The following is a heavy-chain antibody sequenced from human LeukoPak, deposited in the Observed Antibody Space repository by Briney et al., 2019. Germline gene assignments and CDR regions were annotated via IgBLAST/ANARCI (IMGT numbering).Heavy chain of an antibody. CDR3: AELGITMIGGV. D-gene: IGHD3-10*02. CDR2: IYSGGTT. J-gene: IGHJ6*04. CDR1: EFSVSSNY. Sequence: GGSLRLSCAASEFSVSSNYMSWVRQAPGKGLEWVSVIYSGGTTYYPDSVKGRFTISRDNAKNSLYPQMNSLRAEDTAVYYCAELGITMIGGVWGKGTTVTISS. V-gene: IGHV3-53*01.